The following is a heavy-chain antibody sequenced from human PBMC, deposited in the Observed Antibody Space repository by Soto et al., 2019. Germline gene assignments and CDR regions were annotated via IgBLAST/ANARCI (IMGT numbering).Heavy chain of an antibody. CDR1: GFTFSSYG. CDR2: ISYDGSNK. J-gene: IGHJ4*02. Sequence: QVQLVESGGGVVQPGRSLRLSCAASGFTFSSYGMHWVRQAPGKGLEWVAVISYDGSNKYYADSVKGRFTISRDNSKNTLYLPMSSLRAEDTAVYYCANAHRPRWEPLRMEGPFDYWGQGTMVTVSS. CDR3: ANAHRPRWEPLRMEGPFDY. V-gene: IGHV3-30*18. D-gene: IGHD1-26*01.